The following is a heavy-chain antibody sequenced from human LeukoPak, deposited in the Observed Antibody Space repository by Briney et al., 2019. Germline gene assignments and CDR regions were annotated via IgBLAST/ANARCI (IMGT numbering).Heavy chain of an antibody. D-gene: IGHD4-11*01. Sequence: KPGGSLRLSCAASGFTFSDYYMSWIRQAPGKGLEWVSYISSSGSTIYYADSVKGRFTISRDNAKNSLYLQMNSLRAEDTAVYYCAKKFSRQDYSRSPFDSWGQGTLVTVSS. V-gene: IGHV3-11*01. CDR3: AKKFSRQDYSRSPFDS. CDR1: GFTFSDYY. CDR2: ISSSGSTI. J-gene: IGHJ4*02.